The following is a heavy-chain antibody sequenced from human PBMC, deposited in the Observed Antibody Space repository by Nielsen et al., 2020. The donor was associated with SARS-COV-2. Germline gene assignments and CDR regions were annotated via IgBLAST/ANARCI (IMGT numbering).Heavy chain of an antibody. V-gene: IGHV1-3*01. Sequence: ASVKVSCKASGYSFTTYAMHWVRQAPGQRLEWMGWINAGNGNTNYSQRFQGRVTITRDTSASTAYLDLSSLRSDDTAVYYCASGGIEGATYYYYYGMDFWGQGTTVTVSS. D-gene: IGHD1-26*01. J-gene: IGHJ6*02. CDR2: INAGNGNT. CDR1: GYSFTTYA. CDR3: ASGGIEGATYYYYYGMDF.